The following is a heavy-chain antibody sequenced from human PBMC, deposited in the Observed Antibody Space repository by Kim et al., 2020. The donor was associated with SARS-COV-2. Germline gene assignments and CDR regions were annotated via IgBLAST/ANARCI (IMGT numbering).Heavy chain of an antibody. CDR2: ITEDGSEK. Sequence: GGSLRLSCAASGFTFRSYWMSWVRQAPGKGLEWVANITEDGSEKYYVDSVKGRFTISRDNAKNSLYLQMNSLRAEDTAVYYCGRDYSGGGQGTLVTVSS. D-gene: IGHD6-25*01. CDR1: GFTFRSYW. V-gene: IGHV3-7*01. J-gene: IGHJ4*02. CDR3: GRDYSG.